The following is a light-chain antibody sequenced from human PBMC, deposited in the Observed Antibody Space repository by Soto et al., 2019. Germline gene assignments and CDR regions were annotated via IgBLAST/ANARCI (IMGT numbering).Light chain of an antibody. Sequence: QSALTQPASVSGSPGQSITISCTGTSSDIGGYNSVSWYQQHPGKAPPLLIYDFSYRPSGISSRLSGSKFGNTASLTISGLQAAVEADYYCSSYTTTSARVFGGGTKLTVL. J-gene: IGLJ2*01. CDR2: DFS. V-gene: IGLV2-14*03. CDR1: SSDIGGYNS. CDR3: SSYTTTSARV.